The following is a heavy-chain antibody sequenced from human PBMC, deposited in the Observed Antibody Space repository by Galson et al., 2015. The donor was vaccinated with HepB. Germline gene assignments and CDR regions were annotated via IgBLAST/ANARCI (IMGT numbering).Heavy chain of an antibody. D-gene: IGHD3-22*01. V-gene: IGHV3-30-3*01. CDR1: GFTFSSYA. Sequence: SLRLSCAASGFTFSSYAMHWVRQAPGKGLEWVAVISYDGSNKYYADSVKGRFTISRDNSKNTLYLQMNSLRAEDTAVYYCARTSDSSNAFDIWGQGTMVTVSS. J-gene: IGHJ3*02. CDR2: ISYDGSNK. CDR3: ARTSDSSNAFDI.